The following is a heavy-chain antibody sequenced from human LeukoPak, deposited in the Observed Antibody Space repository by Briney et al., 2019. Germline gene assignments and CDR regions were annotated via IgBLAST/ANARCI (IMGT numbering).Heavy chain of an antibody. J-gene: IGHJ4*02. CDR2: IYYSGST. CDR3: ARMGGYSGYATH. CDR1: GGPISISSYY. Sequence: SETLSLTCSVSGGPISISSYYCAWIRQPPGKGLEWIGSIYYSGSTYYNPSLKSRVTISVDTSKNQFSLKLSSVTAADTAVYYCARMGGYSGYATHWGQGTLVTVSS. V-gene: IGHV4-39*07. D-gene: IGHD5-12*01.